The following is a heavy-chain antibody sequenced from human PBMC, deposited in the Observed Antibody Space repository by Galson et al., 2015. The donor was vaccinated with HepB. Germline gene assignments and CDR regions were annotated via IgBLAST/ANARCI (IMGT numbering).Heavy chain of an antibody. Sequence: SLRLSCAASGFTFSSYAMHWVRQAPGKGLEWVAVISYDGSNKYYADSVKGRFTISRDNSKNTLYLQMNSLRAEDTAVYYCARQLRFLEWFPVKYYFDYWGREPWSPSPQ. CDR2: ISYDGSNK. D-gene: IGHD3-3*01. CDR1: GFTFSSYA. CDR3: ARQLRFLEWFPVKYYFDY. V-gene: IGHV3-30*04. J-gene: IGHJ4*02.